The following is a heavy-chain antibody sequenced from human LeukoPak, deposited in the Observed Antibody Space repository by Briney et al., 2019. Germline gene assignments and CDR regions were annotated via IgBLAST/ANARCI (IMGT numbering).Heavy chain of an antibody. CDR2: MKEDGGEI. CDR3: ARDRGYSTFDY. V-gene: IGHV3-7*01. Sequence: PGGSLRLSCAVSGITLSNYGMSWVRQVPGKGLEWVANMKEDGGEINYVDSVKGRFTISRDNAKNSLFLQMNSLRVEDTAVYYCARDRGYSTFDYWGQGTLVTVSS. D-gene: IGHD4-23*01. CDR1: GITLSNYG. J-gene: IGHJ4*02.